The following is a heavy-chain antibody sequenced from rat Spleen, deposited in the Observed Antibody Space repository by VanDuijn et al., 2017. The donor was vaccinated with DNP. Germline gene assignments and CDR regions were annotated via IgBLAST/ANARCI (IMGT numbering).Heavy chain of an antibody. CDR2: ISYSGNT. Sequence: EVQLQESGPGPVKPSQSLPLTCSVTGYSITSNYWAWIRKFPGNKMEWMAYISYSGNTGYNPSLKSRISITRDTSKNQFFLQLNSVTTEDTATYYCARSDYYGIYRPVSCWGQGTRVTVSS. J-gene: IGHJ3*01. CDR3: ARSDYYGIYRPVSC. CDR1: GYSITSNY. V-gene: IGHV3-1*01. D-gene: IGHD1-2*01.